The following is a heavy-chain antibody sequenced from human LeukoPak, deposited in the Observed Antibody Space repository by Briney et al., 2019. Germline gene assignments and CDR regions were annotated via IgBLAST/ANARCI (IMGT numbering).Heavy chain of an antibody. CDR2: ISSSSSYI. Sequence: PGGSLRLSCAASGFTFSSYSMNWVRQAPGKGLEWVSSISSSSSYIYYADSVKGRFTISRDNAKNSLYLQMNSLRAEGTAVYYCARDSNTVGAFDIWGQGTMVTVSS. J-gene: IGHJ3*02. CDR3: ARDSNTVGAFDI. D-gene: IGHD4-17*01. CDR1: GFTFSSYS. V-gene: IGHV3-21*01.